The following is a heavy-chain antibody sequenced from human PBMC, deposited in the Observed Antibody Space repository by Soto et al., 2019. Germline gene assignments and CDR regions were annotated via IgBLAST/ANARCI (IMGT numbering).Heavy chain of an antibody. V-gene: IGHV1-69*04. J-gene: IGHJ5*02. CDR3: ARDKSDAYYDILTGYHRRGWFDP. Sequence: SVKVSWKASGGTFSIYTISWVRQAPRQGLEWMGRIIPILGIANYAQKFQGRVTITADKSTSTAYMELSSLRSEDTAVYYCARDKSDAYYDILTGYHRRGWFDPWGQGTLVTVSS. D-gene: IGHD3-9*01. CDR2: IIPILGIA. CDR1: GGTFSIYT.